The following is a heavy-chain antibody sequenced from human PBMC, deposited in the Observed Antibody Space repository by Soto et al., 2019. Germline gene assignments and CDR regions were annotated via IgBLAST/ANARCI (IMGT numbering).Heavy chain of an antibody. CDR1: GFTFSTYG. Sequence: GGSLRLSCAASGFTFSTYGMHWVRQAPGKGLEWVAVISYDGSSKYYAESVKGRFTISRDNSKNTLFLQMNSLRAEDSAVYYCAKSPREEAGRIYYYYYGMDVWGQGTTVTVSS. V-gene: IGHV3-30*18. D-gene: IGHD6-19*01. CDR3: AKSPREEAGRIYYYYYGMDV. CDR2: ISYDGSSK. J-gene: IGHJ6*02.